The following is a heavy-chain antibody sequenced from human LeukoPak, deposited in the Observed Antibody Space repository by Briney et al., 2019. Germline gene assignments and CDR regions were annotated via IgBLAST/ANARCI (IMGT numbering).Heavy chain of an antibody. V-gene: IGHV3-7*05. Sequence: GGSLRLSCAASGFTFSDYWMSWVRQAPGKGLEWVANIKQDGSEKYYVDSVKGRCTISRDNAKNSLHLQMNSLRAEGTAVYYCARDPSAFDIWGQGTMVTVSS. CDR3: ARDPSAFDI. CDR2: IKQDGSEK. J-gene: IGHJ3*02. CDR1: GFTFSDYW.